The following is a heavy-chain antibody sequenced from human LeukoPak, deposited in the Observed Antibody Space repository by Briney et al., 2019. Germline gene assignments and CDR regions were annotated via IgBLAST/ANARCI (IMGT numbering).Heavy chain of an antibody. V-gene: IGHV3-23*01. CDR2: VINTGTAT. J-gene: IGHJ4*02. D-gene: IGHD3-10*02. CDR3: AKDRAYLRRGFDS. Sequence: GGSLRLSCATSGFTFYNHAMAWVRQALGKGLEWVSSVINTGTATYYADSVKGRFTISRDNSRNTLVLQMNSLRAEDTALYYCAKDRAYLRRGFDSWGQGTLVTVSS. CDR1: GFTFYNHA.